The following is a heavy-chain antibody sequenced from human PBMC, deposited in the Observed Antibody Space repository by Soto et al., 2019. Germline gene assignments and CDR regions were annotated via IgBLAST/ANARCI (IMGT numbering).Heavy chain of an antibody. D-gene: IGHD1-26*01. J-gene: IGHJ4*02. CDR3: AKDIPASRLVGIYSLASPLDY. CDR2: ISGSGGST. V-gene: IGHV3-23*01. CDR1: GFTFSSYA. Sequence: GGSLRLSCAASGFTFSSYAMSWVRQAPGKGLEWVSAISGSGGSTYYADSVKGRFTISRDNSKNTLYLQMNSLRAEDTAVYYCAKDIPASRLVGIYSLASPLDYWGQGTLVTGSS.